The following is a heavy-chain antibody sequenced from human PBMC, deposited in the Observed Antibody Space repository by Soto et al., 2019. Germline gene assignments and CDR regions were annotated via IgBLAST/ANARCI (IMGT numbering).Heavy chain of an antibody. CDR1: GYNFAYHW. J-gene: IGHJ6*02. Sequence: GESLKISWKRSGYNFAYHWIGCVRQMPGKGLEWMGILYPGDSVTRYSPSFQGQVTFSADKSISTAYLQWSSLKASDRAIYYCPRLLGYSANHYYGNDVWGQGTTVTVSS. D-gene: IGHD5-18*01. V-gene: IGHV5-51*01. CDR2: LYPGDSVT. CDR3: PRLLGYSANHYYGNDV.